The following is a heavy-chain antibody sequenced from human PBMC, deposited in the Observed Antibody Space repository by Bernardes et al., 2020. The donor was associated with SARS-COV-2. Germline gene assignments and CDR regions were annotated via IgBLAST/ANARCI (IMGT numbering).Heavy chain of an antibody. J-gene: IGHJ6*02. CDR3: AREEGSGTYPYGMDV. CDR1: GYSLNSYG. CDR2: IGAYTYNT. Sequence: ASVKVSCKASGYSLNSYGFSWVRQAPGQGLEWMGWIGAYTYNTNYAQKLQGRVTMTTDTSTSTAYMELRSLRSDDTAVYYCAREEGSGTYPYGMDVWGQGTTVTVSS. D-gene: IGHD3-10*01. V-gene: IGHV1-18*04.